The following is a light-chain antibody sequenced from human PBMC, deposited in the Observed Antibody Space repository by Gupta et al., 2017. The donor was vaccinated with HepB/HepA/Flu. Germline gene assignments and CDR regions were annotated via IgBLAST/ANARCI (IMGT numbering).Light chain of an antibody. Sequence: QSALTQPASVSGSPGQSITISCTGTSSDAGSYNLVSWYQQHPGKAPKLMIYEVSNRPSGVSNRFSGSKSGNTASLTISGLQAEDEADYYCCSYAGSSTVFGGGTKLTVL. J-gene: IGLJ2*01. CDR3: CSYAGSSTV. CDR1: SSDAGSYNL. V-gene: IGLV2-23*02. CDR2: EVS.